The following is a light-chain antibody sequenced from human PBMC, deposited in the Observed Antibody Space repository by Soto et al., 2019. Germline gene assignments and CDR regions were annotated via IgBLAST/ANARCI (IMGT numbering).Light chain of an antibody. CDR2: EDS. Sequence: QSALTQPASVSGSPGQSIAISCTGTSSDVGGYNYVSWYQQHPGKAPKLMIYEDSNRPSGVSNRFSGSKSGNTASLTISGLQDEDEADYYCSSYTSSSTRVFGGGTKVTVL. J-gene: IGLJ3*02. V-gene: IGLV2-14*01. CDR3: SSYTSSSTRV. CDR1: SSDVGGYNY.